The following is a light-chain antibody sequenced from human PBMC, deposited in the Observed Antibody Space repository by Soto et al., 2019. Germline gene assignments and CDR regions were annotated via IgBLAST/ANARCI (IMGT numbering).Light chain of an antibody. V-gene: IGKV3D-15*01. CDR2: DST. Sequence: TQSPATLSLSPGERATLSCRASQSIHTSLAWYQQKSGKPPRLVIYDSTLRATGIPDRFSGSGPGTEFTLTISSLQSEDFAVYYCQQYHNWPITFGQGTRLAI. CDR1: QSIHTS. CDR3: QQYHNWPIT. J-gene: IGKJ5*01.